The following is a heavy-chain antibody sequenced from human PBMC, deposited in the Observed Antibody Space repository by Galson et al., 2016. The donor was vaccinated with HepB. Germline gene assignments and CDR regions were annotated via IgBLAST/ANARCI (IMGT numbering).Heavy chain of an antibody. CDR2: INSDGSPT. J-gene: IGHJ3*01. D-gene: IGHD2-8*02. CDR1: GFTFSSYS. Sequence: SLRLSCAASGFTFSSYSMNWVRQAPGKGLEWVSRINSDGSPTSYADSVKGRVTISRDDAKNTLSLQMNSLTTEDTGVYYCSRGGTDGGVNAFTLWGQGTVVAVSS. CDR3: SRGGTDGGVNAFTL. V-gene: IGHV3-74*01.